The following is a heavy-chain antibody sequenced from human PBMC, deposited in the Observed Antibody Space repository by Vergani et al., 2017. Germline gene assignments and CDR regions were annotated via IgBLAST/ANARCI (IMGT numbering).Heavy chain of an antibody. V-gene: IGHV3-66*02. D-gene: IGHD3-10*01. J-gene: IGHJ5*02. CDR2: IYSGDET. Sequence: EVSLVESGGALTQPGRSLRLSCAASGSTVSGNYMTWVRQAPGKGLEWVSHIYSGDETYYADSVKGRVTISRDTSKNTLHLQINNLRVEDTAVYYCARGNYYGSGTYVDPWGQGTLVTVSS. CDR1: GSTVSGNY. CDR3: ARGNYYGSGTYVDP.